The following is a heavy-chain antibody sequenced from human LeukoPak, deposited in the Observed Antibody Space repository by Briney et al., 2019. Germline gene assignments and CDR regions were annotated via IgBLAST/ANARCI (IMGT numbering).Heavy chain of an antibody. CDR3: ARGRNYYDSSGYYSFRFDP. J-gene: IGHJ5*02. CDR1: GGSFSGYY. CDR2: INHSGST. D-gene: IGHD3-22*01. Sequence: PSETLSLTCAVYGGSFSGYYWSWIRQPPGKGLEWIGEINHSGSTNYNPSLKSRVTISVDTSKNQFSLKLSSVTAADTAVYYCARGRNYYDSSGYYSFRFDPWGQGTLVTVSS. V-gene: IGHV4-34*01.